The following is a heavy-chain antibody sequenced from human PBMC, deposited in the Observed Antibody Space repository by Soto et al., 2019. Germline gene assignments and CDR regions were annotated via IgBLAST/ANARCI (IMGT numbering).Heavy chain of an antibody. CDR2: IVGGGST. V-gene: IGHV3-53*02. D-gene: IGHD6-6*01. CDR3: ASGLTIEAHFYYFPY. Sequence: EVHLVETGGNVIQPGGSLRLSCAASGFTVSGNYMSWVRQAPGKGLEWVSIIVGGGSTYYADSVKGRFTVSRDNSKNTMYLQMNSLRADDTAVYYCASGLTIEAHFYYFPYWGQGTLATVSS. CDR1: GFTVSGNY. J-gene: IGHJ4*02.